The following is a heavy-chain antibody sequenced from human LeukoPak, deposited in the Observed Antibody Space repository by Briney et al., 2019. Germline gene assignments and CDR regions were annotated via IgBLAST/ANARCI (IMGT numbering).Heavy chain of an antibody. Sequence: KPSETLSLTCAVYGGSFSGYYWSWIRQPPGKGLEWIGEINHSGSTNYNPSLKSRVTISVDTSKNQFSLKLSSVTAAYTAVYYCARKVVVVPAAILRPKRAEYFQHWGQGTLVTVSS. D-gene: IGHD2-2*01. V-gene: IGHV4-34*01. J-gene: IGHJ1*01. CDR3: ARKVVVVPAAILRPKRAEYFQH. CDR1: GGSFSGYY. CDR2: INHSGST.